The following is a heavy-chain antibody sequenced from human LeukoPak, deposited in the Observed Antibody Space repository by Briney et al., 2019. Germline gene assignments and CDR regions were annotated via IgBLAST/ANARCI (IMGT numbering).Heavy chain of an antibody. J-gene: IGHJ3*02. V-gene: IGHV4-59*01. Sequence: SETLSLTCTVSGGSISSYYWSWIRQPPGKGLEWIGYIYYSGSTNYNPSLKSRVTISVDTSKNQFSLKLSSVTAADTAVYYCATSTYYDFWSGPDAFDIWGQGTMVTVSS. CDR1: GGSISSYY. CDR3: ATSTYYDFWSGPDAFDI. D-gene: IGHD3-3*01. CDR2: IYYSGST.